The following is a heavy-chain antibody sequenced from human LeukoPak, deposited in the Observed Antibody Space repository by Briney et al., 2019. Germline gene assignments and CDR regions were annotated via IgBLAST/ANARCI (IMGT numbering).Heavy chain of an antibody. CDR1: GFTFSSYA. CDR3: AKDRYSSGWNLFDY. Sequence: PGGPLRLSCAASGFTFSSYAMSWVRQAPGKGLEWVSAISGSGGSTYYADSVKGRFSISRDNSKNTLYLQMNSLRAEDTAVYYCAKDRYSSGWNLFDYWGQGTLVTVSS. CDR2: ISGSGGST. V-gene: IGHV3-23*01. J-gene: IGHJ4*02. D-gene: IGHD6-19*01.